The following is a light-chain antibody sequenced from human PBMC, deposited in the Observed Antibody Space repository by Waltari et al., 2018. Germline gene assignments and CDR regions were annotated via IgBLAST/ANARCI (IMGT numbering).Light chain of an antibody. CDR1: TSDIVSYNH. V-gene: IGLV2-14*03. CDR2: DVS. J-gene: IGLJ2*01. CDR3: CSSTTIRARA. Sequence: QSALTQPAPVSGSSGQSTTIPCTGTTSDIVSYNHVSWYQQHPGKAPKLTIYDVSERPSGVRNPCSDSRAGASSSLTGSEVQSEDDGYYCCCSSTTIRARAFGGGTNLTVL.